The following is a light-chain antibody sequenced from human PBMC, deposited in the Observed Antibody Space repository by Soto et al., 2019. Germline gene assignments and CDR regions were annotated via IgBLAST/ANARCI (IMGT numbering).Light chain of an antibody. Sequence: DLQMTQSPSTLSASVGDRVTITCRASQSISSWLAWYQQKPGKAPKLLIYDASSLESGVPSRFSGSGSGTEFTLTISSLQPDDFATYYCQQYNSYWTFGGGTKVEIK. CDR1: QSISSW. CDR2: DAS. CDR3: QQYNSYWT. J-gene: IGKJ4*01. V-gene: IGKV1-5*01.